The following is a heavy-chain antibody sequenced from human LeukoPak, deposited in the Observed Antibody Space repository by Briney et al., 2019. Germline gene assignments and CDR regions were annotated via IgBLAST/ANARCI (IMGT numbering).Heavy chain of an antibody. CDR3: ARVGLGYCSSTSCPFDY. V-gene: IGHV3-48*01. Sequence: GGSLRLSCAASGFTFSSYSMNWVRQAPGKGLEWVSYISSSSTIYYADSVKGRFTISRDNAKNSLYLQMNSLRAEDTAVYYCARVGLGYCSSTSCPFDYWGQGTLVTVSS. CDR1: GFTFSSYS. J-gene: IGHJ4*02. D-gene: IGHD2-2*03. CDR2: ISSSSTI.